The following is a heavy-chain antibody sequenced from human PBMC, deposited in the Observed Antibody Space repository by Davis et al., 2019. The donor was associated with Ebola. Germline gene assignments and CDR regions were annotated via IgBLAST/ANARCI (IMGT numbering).Heavy chain of an antibody. V-gene: IGHV3-11*01. CDR1: GFTFSDYY. Sequence: PGGSLRLSCAASGFTFSDYYMSWIRQAPGKGLEWVSYISSSGSTIYYADSVKGRFTISRDNAKNSLYLQMNSLRAEDTAVYYCARDKLEPDDYGNNDAFDIWGQGTMVTVSS. CDR3: ARDKLEPDDYGNNDAFDI. D-gene: IGHD4-17*01. J-gene: IGHJ3*02. CDR2: ISSSGSTI.